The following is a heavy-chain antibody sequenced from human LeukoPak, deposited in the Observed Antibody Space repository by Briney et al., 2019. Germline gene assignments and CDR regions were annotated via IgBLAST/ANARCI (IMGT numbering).Heavy chain of an antibody. Sequence: PGGSLRLSCAASGFTFSSYAMNWVRQAPGKGLEWVSSISSGSSYIYYADSVKGRFTISRDNGKNSLYLQMNSLRAEDTAVYYCARDGPKYCSNGVCYAPVDPWGQGTLVTVSS. J-gene: IGHJ5*02. CDR3: ARDGPKYCSNGVCYAPVDP. CDR1: GFTFSSYA. CDR2: ISSGSSYI. D-gene: IGHD2-8*01. V-gene: IGHV3-21*01.